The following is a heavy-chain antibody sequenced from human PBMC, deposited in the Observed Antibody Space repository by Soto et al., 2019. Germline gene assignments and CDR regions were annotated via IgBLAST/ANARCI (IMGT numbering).Heavy chain of an antibody. CDR2: ISHAGKDT. Sequence: QMQLVESGGGVVQPGRSLRVSCATSGFAFSYYGIHWVRQAPVKGLEWVADISHAGKDTWYADSVKGRFTISRENSENTLYLQMNGLRGEDTGVYFCARGEGRNGRDTRFAYWGQGTLVTVSS. CDR3: ARGEGRNGRDTRFAY. J-gene: IGHJ4*02. D-gene: IGHD3-10*01. CDR1: GFAFSYYG. V-gene: IGHV3-30*03.